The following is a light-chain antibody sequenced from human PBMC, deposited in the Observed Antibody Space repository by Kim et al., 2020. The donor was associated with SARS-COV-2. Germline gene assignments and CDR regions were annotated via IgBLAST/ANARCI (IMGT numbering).Light chain of an antibody. CDR2: DAS. CDR1: QSVSRY. V-gene: IGKV1-39*01. CDR3: QQSYTTPRT. J-gene: IGKJ1*01. Sequence: DIQMTQSPSSLSASVGDRVTISCRASQSVSRYLNWYQQKPGRAPKLLIYDASTLQSGVPSRFSGRGSDRDFTLTISSLQPEDSSTYFCQQSYTTPRTFGQGTKVDIK.